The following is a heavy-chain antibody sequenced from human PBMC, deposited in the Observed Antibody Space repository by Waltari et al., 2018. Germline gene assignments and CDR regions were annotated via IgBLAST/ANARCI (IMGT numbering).Heavy chain of an antibody. J-gene: IGHJ4*02. D-gene: IGHD3-22*01. CDR3: AADLGSGGYYLVHFDY. CDR1: GFPFSSCA. Sequence: EVQLLESGGGLVQPGGSLRLSCATSGFPFSSCAMNWFRQAPGKGLQWVSGISGSGGGTFYGDSVKGRFTISRDNSKNTLYLQMNSLTAEDTALYYCAADLGSGGYYLVHFDYWGQGALVTVSS. V-gene: IGHV3-23*01. CDR2: ISGSGGGT.